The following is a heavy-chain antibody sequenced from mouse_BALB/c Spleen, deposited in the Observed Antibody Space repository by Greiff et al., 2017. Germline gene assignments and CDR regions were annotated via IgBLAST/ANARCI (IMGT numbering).Heavy chain of an antibody. V-gene: IGHV3-8*02. CDR1: GDSITSGY. D-gene: IGHD1-1*01. Sequence: VQLQQSGPSLVKPSQTLSLTCSVTGDSITSGYWNWIRKFPGNKLEYMGYISYSGSTYYNPSLKSRISITRDTSKNQYYLQLNSVTTEDTATYYCARGDYYGSRPWYFDVWGAGTTVTVSS. CDR2: ISYSGST. J-gene: IGHJ1*01. CDR3: ARGDYYGSRPWYFDV.